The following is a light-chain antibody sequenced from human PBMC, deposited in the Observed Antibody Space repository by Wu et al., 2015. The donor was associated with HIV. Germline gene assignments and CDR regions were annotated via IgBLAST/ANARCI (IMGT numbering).Light chain of an antibody. CDR2: GAS. Sequence: EIVMTQSPATLSVSPGERATLSCRASQSVRSNLAWHQQKPGQAPRLLIYGASTRATGIPARFSGSGSGTEFTLTISSMQSGDFAVYYCQQYNNWPPWTFGQGTKVEIK. V-gene: IGKV3-15*01. CDR3: QQYNNWPPWT. CDR1: QSVRSN. J-gene: IGKJ1*01.